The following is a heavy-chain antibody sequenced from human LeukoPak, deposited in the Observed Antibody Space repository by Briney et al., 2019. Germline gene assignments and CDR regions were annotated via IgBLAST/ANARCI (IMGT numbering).Heavy chain of an antibody. CDR3: ATLAPQDTYYYYYYMDV. V-gene: IGHV4-34*01. CDR2: INHSGST. J-gene: IGHJ6*03. CDR1: GGSFSGYY. Sequence: SETLSLTCAVYGGSFSGYYWSWLRQPPGKGLEWIGEINHSGSTNYNPSLKSRVTISVDTSKNQFSLKLSSVTAADTAVYYCATLAPQDTYYYYYYMDVWGKGTTVTISS.